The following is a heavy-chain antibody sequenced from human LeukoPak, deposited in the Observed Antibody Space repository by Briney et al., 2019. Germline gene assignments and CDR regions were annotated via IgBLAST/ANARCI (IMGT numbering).Heavy chain of an antibody. CDR1: GYTFTSYA. CDR2: ISAYNGNT. Sequence: ASVKVSCKASGYTFTSYAFSWVRQAPGQGLEWMGWISAYNGNTNYAQKLQGRVTMTTDTSTSTAYMKLRSLRSDDTAVYYCARDAGFGELLGRFDPWGQGTLVTVSS. V-gene: IGHV1-18*01. CDR3: ARDAGFGELLGRFDP. D-gene: IGHD3-10*01. J-gene: IGHJ5*02.